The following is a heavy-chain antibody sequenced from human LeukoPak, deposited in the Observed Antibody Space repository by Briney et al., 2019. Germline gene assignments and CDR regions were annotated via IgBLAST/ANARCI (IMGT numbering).Heavy chain of an antibody. V-gene: IGHV4-59*08. Sequence: SETLSLTCTVSGGSISSYYWSWIRQPPGKGLEWIGYIYYSGSTNYNPSLKSRVTISVDTSKNQFSLKLSSVTAADTAVYYCVSLGRTPHIWNYEGRNFDYWGQGTLVTVSS. CDR2: IYYSGST. CDR1: GGSISSYY. CDR3: VSLGRTPHIWNYEGRNFDY. J-gene: IGHJ4*02. D-gene: IGHD1-7*01.